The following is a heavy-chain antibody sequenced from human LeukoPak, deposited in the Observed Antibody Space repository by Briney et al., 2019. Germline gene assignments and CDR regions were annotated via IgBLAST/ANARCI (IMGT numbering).Heavy chain of an antibody. J-gene: IGHJ6*03. CDR2: INLNSGGT. V-gene: IGHV1-2*02. CDR3: ARSRRDYYYMDV. CDR1: GYTFTVYY. Sequence: ASVTVSFKASGYTFTVYYIHLVRQAPGQGLEWVGWINLNSGGTNYAQKFQGRVTMTRDTAISKAYMDLSRMRSDDTAVYYCARSRRDYYYMDVWGKGTTVTVSS.